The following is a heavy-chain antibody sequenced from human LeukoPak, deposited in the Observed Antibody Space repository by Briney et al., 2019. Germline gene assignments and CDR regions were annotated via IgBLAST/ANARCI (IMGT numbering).Heavy chain of an antibody. Sequence: PGGSLRLSCAASVVTFSSYSMNCVRQAPGEGLEWVSYISGSGSTIYYADSVTGRFTISRDNAKNSLYLQMNSLRAEDTAVYYCARDYGGSSPFDYWGQGTLVTVSS. V-gene: IGHV3-48*04. J-gene: IGHJ4*02. D-gene: IGHD4-23*01. CDR2: ISGSGSTI. CDR3: ARDYGGSSPFDY. CDR1: VVTFSSYS.